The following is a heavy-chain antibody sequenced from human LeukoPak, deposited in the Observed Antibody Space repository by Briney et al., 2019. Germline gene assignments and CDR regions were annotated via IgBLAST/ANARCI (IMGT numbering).Heavy chain of an antibody. CDR3: AKGLGTRYYYYYMDV. V-gene: IGHV3-23*01. D-gene: IGHD1-1*01. Sequence: PGGSLRLSCEASGFTFATYPTSWVRQAPGKGLEWVSAISGSGGSTYSADSVKGRFTISRDNSKNTLYLQMNSLRAEDTAVYYCAKGLGTRYYYYYMDVWGKGTTVTVSS. CDR2: ISGSGGST. J-gene: IGHJ6*03. CDR1: GFTFATYP.